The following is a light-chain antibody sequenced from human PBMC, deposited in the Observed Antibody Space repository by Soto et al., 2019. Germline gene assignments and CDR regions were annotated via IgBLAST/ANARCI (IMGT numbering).Light chain of an antibody. Sequence: EIVLTQSPGTLSLSPGERATLSCRASQSLTSSYLAWYQQKPGQAPRLLIYTASSRATGIPDRFSGSGSGTDFTLTISRLEPEDFAVYYCQQYGSSPPSYTFGQGTKLEIK. CDR3: QQYGSSPPSYT. CDR2: TAS. CDR1: QSLTSSY. J-gene: IGKJ2*01. V-gene: IGKV3-20*01.